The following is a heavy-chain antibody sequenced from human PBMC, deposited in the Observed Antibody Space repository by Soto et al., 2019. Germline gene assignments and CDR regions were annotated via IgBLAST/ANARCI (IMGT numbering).Heavy chain of an antibody. J-gene: IGHJ4*02. V-gene: IGHV4-34*01. CDR2: INHSGST. CDR3: ARVVDTAMGPDY. D-gene: IGHD5-18*01. Sequence: TLSLTCAVYGGSFSGYYWSWIRQPPGKGLEWIGEINHSGSTNYNPSLKSRVTISVDTSKNQFSLKLSSVTAADTAVYYCARVVDTAMGPDYWGQGTLVTVSS. CDR1: GGSFSGYY.